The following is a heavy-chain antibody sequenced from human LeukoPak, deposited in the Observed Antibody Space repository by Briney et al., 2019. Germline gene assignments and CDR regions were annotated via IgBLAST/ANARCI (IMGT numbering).Heavy chain of an antibody. V-gene: IGHV4-59*01. CDR1: GGSISSYY. CDR2: IYYSGST. Sequence: SSETLSLTCTVSGGSISSYYWSWIRQPPGKGLEWIGYIYYSGSTNYNPSLKSRVTISVDTSKNQFSLKLSSVTAADTAVYYCARAKYPYYFDYWGQGTLVTVSS. CDR3: ARAKYPYYFDY. J-gene: IGHJ4*02. D-gene: IGHD2/OR15-2a*01.